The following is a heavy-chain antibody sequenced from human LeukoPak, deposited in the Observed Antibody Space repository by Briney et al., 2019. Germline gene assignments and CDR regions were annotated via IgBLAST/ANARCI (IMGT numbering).Heavy chain of an antibody. J-gene: IGHJ6*03. D-gene: IGHD1-26*01. CDR2: TYYRSIWYN. Sequence: SQTLSLTCAISGDSVSSNSAAWNWIRQSPSRGLEWLGRTYYRSIWYNDYAVSVKSRITINPDTSKNQFSLQLNSVTPEDTAVYYCARGSYSGSYTRFGGYYYYMDVWGKGITVTISS. CDR3: ARGSYSGSYTRFGGYYYYMDV. V-gene: IGHV6-1*01. CDR1: GDSVSSNSAA.